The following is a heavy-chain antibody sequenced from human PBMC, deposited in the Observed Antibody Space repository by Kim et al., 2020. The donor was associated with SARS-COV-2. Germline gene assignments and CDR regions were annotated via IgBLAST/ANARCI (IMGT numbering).Heavy chain of an antibody. CDR2: ISSSSSTI. D-gene: IGHD3-22*01. Sequence: GGSLRLSCAASGFTFSSYSMNWVRQAPGKGLEWVSYISSSSSTIYYADSVKGQFTISRDNAKNSLYLQMNSLRDEDTAVYYCARASHYYDSEPVRIDYWGQGTLVTVSS. J-gene: IGHJ4*02. V-gene: IGHV3-48*02. CDR1: GFTFSSYS. CDR3: ARASHYYDSEPVRIDY.